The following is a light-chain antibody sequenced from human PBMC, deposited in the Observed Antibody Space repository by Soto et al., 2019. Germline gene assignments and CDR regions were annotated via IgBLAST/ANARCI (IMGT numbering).Light chain of an antibody. J-gene: IGKJ2*01. CDR1: QGISSY. V-gene: IGKV1-9*01. CDR3: QLVNTYPYT. Sequence: IQLTQSPSSLSASVGDRVTITCRASQGISSYLAWYQQKPGKAPNLLIYAASTLQSGVPSRFSGSGSGTDFTLTISILQPEDFATYYCQLVNTYPYTFGQGTNLDIK. CDR2: AAS.